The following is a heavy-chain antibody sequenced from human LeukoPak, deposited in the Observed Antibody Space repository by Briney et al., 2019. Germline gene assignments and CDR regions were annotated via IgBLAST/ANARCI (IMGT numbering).Heavy chain of an antibody. Sequence: SETLSLTCTVSGGSISSYYWSWIRQPPGKGLEWIGYIYYSGSTNYNPSLKSRVTISVDTSKNQFSLKLSSATAADTAVYYCARWNRYSSSWYTRPYNWFDPWGQGTLVTVSS. CDR3: ARWNRYSSSWYTRPYNWFDP. V-gene: IGHV4-59*01. CDR2: IYYSGST. D-gene: IGHD6-13*01. J-gene: IGHJ5*02. CDR1: GGSISSYY.